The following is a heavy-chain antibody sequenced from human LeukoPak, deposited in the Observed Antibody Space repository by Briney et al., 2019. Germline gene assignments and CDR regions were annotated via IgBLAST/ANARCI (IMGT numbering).Heavy chain of an antibody. D-gene: IGHD6-19*01. CDR3: ARIDAVAATPTSFDY. CDR2: IYYSGTT. V-gene: IGHV4-59*07. J-gene: IGHJ4*02. CDR1: GGSISIFY. Sequence: SDTLSLTCTVSGGSISIFYWSWLRQPPGKGLEWIGDIYYSGTTNYNPSLKSRLTISLDTSKNQFSLRLTSVTAADTAVYYCARIDAVAATPTSFDYWGQGTLVTVSS.